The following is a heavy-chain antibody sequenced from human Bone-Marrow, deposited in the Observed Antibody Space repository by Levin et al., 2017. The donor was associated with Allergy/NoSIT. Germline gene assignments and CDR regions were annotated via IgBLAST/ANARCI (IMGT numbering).Heavy chain of an antibody. V-gene: IGHV3-23*01. D-gene: IGHD4-17*01. CDR1: GFTFSSYA. Sequence: GGSLRLSCAASGFTFSSYAMSWVRQAPGKGLEWVSAISGSGGSTYYADSVKGRFTISRDNSKNTLYLQMNSLRAEDTAVYYCAKDLSPGDYGFDYYYYGMDGWGQGTTVTVAS. CDR2: ISGSGGST. J-gene: IGHJ6*02. CDR3: AKDLSPGDYGFDYYYYGMDG.